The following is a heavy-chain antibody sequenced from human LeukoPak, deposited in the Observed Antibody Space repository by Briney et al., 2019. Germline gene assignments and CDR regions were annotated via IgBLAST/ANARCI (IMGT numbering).Heavy chain of an antibody. J-gene: IGHJ5*02. CDR1: GDSITTNSNW. CDR2: IYSSGNS. CDR3: ARRGIWDLQIGNWFDP. V-gene: IGHV4-39*02. Sequence: PSETLSLTRSISGDSITTNSNWWGWIRQSPGKGLEWIGSIYSSGNSYYNPSLKSRATISPDTSKNHYSLSLTSVTAADTAVYYCARRGIWDLQIGNWFDPWGQGILVTVSS. D-gene: IGHD3-16*01.